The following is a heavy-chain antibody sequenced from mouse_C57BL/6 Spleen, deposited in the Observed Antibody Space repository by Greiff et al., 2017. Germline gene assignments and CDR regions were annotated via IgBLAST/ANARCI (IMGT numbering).Heavy chain of an antibody. Sequence: VQLKESGPELVKPGASVKISCKASGYSFTDYNMNWVKQSNGESLEWIGVINPNYGTTSYNQKFKGKATLTVDQSSSTAYMQLNSLTSEDSAVYYCARPSTARREAMDYWGQGTSVTVSS. J-gene: IGHJ4*01. V-gene: IGHV1-39*01. CDR2: INPNYGTT. D-gene: IGHD3-2*01. CDR1: GYSFTDYN. CDR3: ARPSTARREAMDY.